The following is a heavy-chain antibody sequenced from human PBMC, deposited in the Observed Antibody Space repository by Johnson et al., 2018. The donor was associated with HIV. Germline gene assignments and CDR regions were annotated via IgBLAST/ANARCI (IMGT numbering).Heavy chain of an antibody. CDR2: IWFDGSNK. CDR3: AKGRGGGEAFDI. J-gene: IGHJ3*02. V-gene: IGHV3-33*06. Sequence: QMLLVESGGGVVQPGRSLRLSCAASGFSLSNCGMHWVRQAPGKGLQWVAVIWFDGSNKYYADSVKGRFTISRDNSKNTLYLQMNSLRAEDTAVYYCAKGRGGGEAFDIWGQGTMVTVSS. CDR1: GFSLSNCG.